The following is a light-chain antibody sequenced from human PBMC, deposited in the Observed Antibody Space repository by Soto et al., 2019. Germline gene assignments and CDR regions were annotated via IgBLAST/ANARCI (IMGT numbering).Light chain of an antibody. CDR2: GVS. J-gene: IGLJ2*01. V-gene: IGLV2-14*01. CDR1: SSDVGAYNY. Sequence: QSALTQPASVSGSPGQSITISCTGTSSDVGAYNYVSWYQQHPVKAPKLMIYGVSSRPSGISNRFSGSKSGNTASLTISGVQAEDEADYYCSSYASSSTVIFGGGTKLTVL. CDR3: SSYASSSTVI.